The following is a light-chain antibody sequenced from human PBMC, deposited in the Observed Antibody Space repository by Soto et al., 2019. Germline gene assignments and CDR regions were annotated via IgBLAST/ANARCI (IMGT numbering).Light chain of an antibody. V-gene: IGKV1-5*01. CDR3: QQYNTYPWT. J-gene: IGKJ1*01. CDR2: DAS. Sequence: DIQMTQSPSTLSASVGDRVTITCRASQSIRSWLAWYQQKPGNAPKLLIYDASSLESGVPSRFSGSGSGTEVTLTISSLQPDDFATYYCQQYNTYPWTFGQGTKVDIK. CDR1: QSIRSW.